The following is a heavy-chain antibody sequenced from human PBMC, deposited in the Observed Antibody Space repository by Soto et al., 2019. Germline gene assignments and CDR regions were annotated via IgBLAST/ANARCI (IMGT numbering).Heavy chain of an antibody. Sequence: SETLSLTCTVSGGSINTYNLFWAWVRQPPGKGLEWIASIHYGGNAYYSPSLTTRATISRDTSKNRVSLELRSVTAADTAVYYCPRGNVTLALWGLGTLVTVSS. CDR3: PRGNVTLAL. D-gene: IGHD2-21*02. CDR2: IHYGGNA. V-gene: IGHV4-39*01. J-gene: IGHJ4*02. CDR1: GGSINTYNLF.